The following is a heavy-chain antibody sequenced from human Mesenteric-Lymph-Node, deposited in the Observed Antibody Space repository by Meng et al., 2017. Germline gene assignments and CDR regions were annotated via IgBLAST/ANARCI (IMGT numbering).Heavy chain of an antibody. J-gene: IGHJ5*02. Sequence: GESLKISCAASGFTFSDYYMTWIRQPPGQGLEWIASISPTGGSLYYADSVKGRFSISRDNAKISLSLQMNSLRVEDTAVYYCARDHGFLNWFDPWSQGTLVTVSS. V-gene: IGHV3-11*04. CDR3: ARDHGFLNWFDP. CDR2: ISPTGGSL. D-gene: IGHD2/OR15-2a*01. CDR1: GFTFSDYY.